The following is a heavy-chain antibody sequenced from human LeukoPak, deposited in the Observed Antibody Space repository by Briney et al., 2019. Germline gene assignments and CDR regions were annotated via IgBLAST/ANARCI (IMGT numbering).Heavy chain of an antibody. V-gene: IGHV4-34*01. CDR1: GGSFSGYY. J-gene: IGHJ4*02. CDR2: INYSGST. D-gene: IGHD3-16*01. Sequence: PSETLSLTCAVYGGSFSGYYWSWIRQPPGKGLEWIGEINYSGSTNYNPSLKSRVTISVDTSKNQFSLKLSSVTAADTAVYYCARLALIYYFDYWGQGTLVTVSS. CDR3: ARLALIYYFDY.